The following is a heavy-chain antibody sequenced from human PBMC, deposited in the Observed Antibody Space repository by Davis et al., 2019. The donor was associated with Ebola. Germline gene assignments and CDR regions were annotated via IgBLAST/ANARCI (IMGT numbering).Heavy chain of an antibody. CDR1: GFTFSSYS. CDR3: ARDRYYYDPGADAFDI. D-gene: IGHD3-22*01. J-gene: IGHJ3*02. CDR2: ISSSSSYI. V-gene: IGHV3-21*01. Sequence: PGGSLRLSCAASGFTFSSYSMNWVRQAPGKGLEWVSSISSSSSYIYYADSVKGRFTISRDNAKNSLYLQMNSLRAEDTAVYYCARDRYYYDPGADAFDIWGQGTMVTVSS.